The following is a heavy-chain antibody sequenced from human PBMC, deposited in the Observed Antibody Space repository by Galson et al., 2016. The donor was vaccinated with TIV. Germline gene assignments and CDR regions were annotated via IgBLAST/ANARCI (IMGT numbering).Heavy chain of an antibody. J-gene: IGHJ5*02. D-gene: IGHD3-10*01. CDR2: IDPSDSYT. V-gene: IGHV5-10-1*01. Sequence: QSGAEVKKPGESLRISCKVSGYTLTHYWINWVRQMPGKGLEWMGRIDPSDSYTNYSPSLQGHVTISADKSISTAFLQWTSLRASDTAMYYCTTHPPRGSESPDGAWGLGTLVTVSS. CDR1: GYTLTHYW. CDR3: TTHPPRGSESPDGA.